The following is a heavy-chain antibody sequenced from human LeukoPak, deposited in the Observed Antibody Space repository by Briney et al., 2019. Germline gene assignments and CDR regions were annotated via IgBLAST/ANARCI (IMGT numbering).Heavy chain of an antibody. V-gene: IGHV1-2*02. CDR1: GYTFTDYY. CDR3: ATRSSGTNYYYCYGMDV. Sequence: ASVKVSCKASGYTFTDYYIYWVRQAPGQGLEWMGWINPNSGGTNYPQRFQGRVTMTRDTPITTAYMELSSLTADDTAVYYCATRSSGTNYYYCYGMDVWGQGTTVTVSS. D-gene: IGHD6-19*01. CDR2: INPNSGGT. J-gene: IGHJ6*02.